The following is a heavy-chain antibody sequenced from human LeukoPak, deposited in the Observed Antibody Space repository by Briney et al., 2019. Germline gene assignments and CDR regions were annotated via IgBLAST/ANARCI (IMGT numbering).Heavy chain of an antibody. D-gene: IGHD2-15*01. CDR2: ISSSSSYI. J-gene: IGHJ4*02. CDR3: ARTLGYCSGGSCYEDY. Sequence: GGSLRLSYAASGFTFSSYSMNWVRQAPGKGLEWVSSISSSSSYIYYADSVKGRFTISRDNAKNSLYLQMNSLRAEDTAVYYCARTLGYCSGGSCYEDYWGQGTLVTVSS. CDR1: GFTFSSYS. V-gene: IGHV3-21*01.